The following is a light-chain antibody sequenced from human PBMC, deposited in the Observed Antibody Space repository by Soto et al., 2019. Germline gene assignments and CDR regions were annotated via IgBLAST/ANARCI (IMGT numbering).Light chain of an antibody. J-gene: IGLJ3*02. CDR3: CSYTGSITFLWV. CDR2: EGG. V-gene: IGLV2-23*01. CDR1: SSDVGSYDL. Sequence: QSALTQPASVSGSPGQSITISCTGTSSDVGSYDLVSWYQQHPGKAPKLMIYEGGKRPSGVSNRFSGSKSGNTASLTISGLQAEDEADYYCCSYTGSITFLWVFGGGTKVTVL.